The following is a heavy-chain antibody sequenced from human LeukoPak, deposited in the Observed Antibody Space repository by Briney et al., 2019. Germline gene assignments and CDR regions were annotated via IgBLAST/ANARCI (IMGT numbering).Heavy chain of an antibody. CDR2: MYYSGST. D-gene: IGHD3-22*01. CDR1: GGSISSGDYY. J-gene: IGHJ5*02. Sequence: SETLSLTCTVSGGSISSGDYYWSWIRQPPGKGLEWIAYMYYSGSTYYNPSLKSRVTMSADTSKNQLSLKLSPVTAADTAVYYCARPYYYDSRIDPWGQGILVTVSS. CDR3: ARPYYYDSRIDP. V-gene: IGHV4-30-4*01.